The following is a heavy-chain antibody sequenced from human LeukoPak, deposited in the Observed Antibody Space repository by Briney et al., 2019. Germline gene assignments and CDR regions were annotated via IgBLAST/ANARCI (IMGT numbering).Heavy chain of an antibody. CDR1: GGSISSYY. Sequence: SETLSLTCTVSGGSISSYYWSWIRQPPGKGLEWIGYIYTSGSTNYNPSLKSRVTISVDTSKNQFSLKLSSVTAADTAVYYCARQNGARRSAALEWLLFDAFDIWGQGTMVTVSS. CDR3: ARQNGARRSAALEWLLFDAFDI. V-gene: IGHV4-4*09. D-gene: IGHD3-3*01. J-gene: IGHJ3*02. CDR2: IYTSGST.